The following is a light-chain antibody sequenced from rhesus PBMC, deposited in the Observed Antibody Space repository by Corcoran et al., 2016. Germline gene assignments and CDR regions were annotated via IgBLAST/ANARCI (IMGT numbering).Light chain of an antibody. V-gene: IGKV1-22*01. CDR1: QGISSW. Sequence: DIQMTQSPSSLSTSVGDKVTITCRASQGISSWLAWYQQTPGKAPKLLIYKASSLQSGVPSRFSCSGPGTALTLTLSSLRPEEFATYYGLQYSSSPPPFGHWTKVELK. CDR3: LQYSSSPPP. J-gene: IGKJ1*01. CDR2: KAS.